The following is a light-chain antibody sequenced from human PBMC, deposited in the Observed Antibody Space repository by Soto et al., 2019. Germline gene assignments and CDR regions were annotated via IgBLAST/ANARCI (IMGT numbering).Light chain of an antibody. CDR1: SSDVGGYNY. CDR3: CSYAGSYFV. Sequence: QSALTQPRSVSGSPGQSVTISCTGTSSDVGGYNYVSWYQQHPGRAPKFMIYDVTKRPSGVPDRLSGSKSGNTASLTISGLQVEDEADYYCCSYAGSYFVFGTGTKLTVL. V-gene: IGLV2-11*01. J-gene: IGLJ1*01. CDR2: DVT.